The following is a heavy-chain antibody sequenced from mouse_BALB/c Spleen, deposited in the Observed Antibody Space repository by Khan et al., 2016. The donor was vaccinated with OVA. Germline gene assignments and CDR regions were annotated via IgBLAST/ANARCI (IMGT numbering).Heavy chain of an antibody. J-gene: IGHJ3*01. V-gene: IGHV9-3-1*01. CDR1: GYIFTNYG. Sequence: QIQLVQSGPELKKPGETVKISCKASGYIFTNYGMNWVKQAPGQGLKWMGWINTYTGEPTYADDFRGRFAFSLDTSASTAYLQLNKLKNEDSATYVCSRGAVYSGRVKNALLAYWGQGTLVTVSA. D-gene: IGHD1-1*01. CDR3: SRGAVYSGRVKNALLAY. CDR2: INTYTGEP.